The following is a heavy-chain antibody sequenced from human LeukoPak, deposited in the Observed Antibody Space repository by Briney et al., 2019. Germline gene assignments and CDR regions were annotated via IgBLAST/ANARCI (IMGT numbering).Heavy chain of an antibody. Sequence: RASVKLSCKVSGYTLTELSMHWVRQAPGEGLEWMGGFDPEDGETIYAQKFQGRVTMTEETSTDTAYMELSSLRSEDTGVYYCATDVNSGIYYYFDYWGQGTLVPVSS. V-gene: IGHV1-24*01. CDR1: GYTLTELS. CDR3: ATDVNSGIYYYFDY. J-gene: IGHJ4*02. CDR2: FDPEDGET. D-gene: IGHD1-26*01.